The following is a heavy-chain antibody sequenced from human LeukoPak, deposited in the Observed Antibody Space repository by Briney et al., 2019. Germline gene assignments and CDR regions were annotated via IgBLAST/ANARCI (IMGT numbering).Heavy chain of an antibody. CDR1: GGSISTSNYY. D-gene: IGHD3-16*02. J-gene: IGHJ4*02. CDR3: ARELDYVWGSYPKGFDY. Sequence: PSETLSLTCTVSGGSISTSNYYWGWIRQPPGKGLEWIGNIFYSGSTYYSPSLRSRVTISLDTSRNQFSLKLSSVTAADTVVYYCARELDYVWGSYPKGFDYWGQGTLVTVSS. V-gene: IGHV4-39*07. CDR2: IFYSGST.